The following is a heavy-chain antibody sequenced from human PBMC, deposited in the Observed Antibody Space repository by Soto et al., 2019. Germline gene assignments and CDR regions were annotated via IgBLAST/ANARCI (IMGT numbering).Heavy chain of an antibody. Sequence: QVQLVQSGAAVKKPGSSVKVSCRASGDSFSNYAVNWLRQAPGRGLEWMGGLIPVFGTSNYAEKFQGRLTITADESTSTAYMELSSLTSEDTAVYYCARAVRTGFYGIDVWGQGTTVSVSS. V-gene: IGHV1-69*01. CDR3: ARAVRTGFYGIDV. J-gene: IGHJ6*02. CDR2: LIPVFGTS. CDR1: GDSFSNYA.